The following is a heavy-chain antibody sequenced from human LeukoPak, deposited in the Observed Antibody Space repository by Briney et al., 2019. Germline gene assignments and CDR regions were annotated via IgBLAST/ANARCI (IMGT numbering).Heavy chain of an antibody. CDR1: GFTFSSYA. V-gene: IGHV3-23*01. CDR3: AKGTARVLVYFDY. D-gene: IGHD3-3*01. CDR2: ISGGGAST. Sequence: GGSLRLSCAASGFTFSSYAVGWVRQAPGKGLEWVSTISGGGASTYYADSVKGRFTISRDNSKNTLYLQMNSLRAEDTAVFYCAKGTARVLVYFDYWGQGTLVTVSS. J-gene: IGHJ4*02.